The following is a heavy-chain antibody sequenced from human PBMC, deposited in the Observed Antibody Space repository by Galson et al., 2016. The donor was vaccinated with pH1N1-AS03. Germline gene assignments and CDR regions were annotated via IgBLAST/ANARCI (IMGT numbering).Heavy chain of an antibody. CDR1: GFTFSTYW. V-gene: IGHV3-74*01. J-gene: IGHJ5*02. Sequence: SLRLSCAASGFTFSTYWMHWVRQAPGKGLVWVSHINSDGSSTTYADSVKGRFTISRDNAKNTLYLQMSSLRADDTAVYYRGRGGRRQHLVPASWGQGTLVTVSS. CDR2: INSDGSST. CDR3: GRGGRRQHLVPAS. D-gene: IGHD6-13*01.